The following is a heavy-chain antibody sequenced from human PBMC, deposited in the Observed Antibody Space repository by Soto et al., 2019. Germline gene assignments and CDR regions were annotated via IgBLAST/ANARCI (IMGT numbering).Heavy chain of an antibody. CDR2: IFPLTDIP. CDR1: GGTFRNYP. J-gene: IGHJ4*02. CDR3: ARGPLVVLNYFDP. Sequence: SVKVSCKASGGTFRNYPINWVRQAPGQGLEWMGSIFPLTDIPDYAQNFQARLTISADKSTSTAYMELSSLTSDDTAMYFCARGPLVVLNYFDPWGQGTLVTVS. V-gene: IGHV1-69*04.